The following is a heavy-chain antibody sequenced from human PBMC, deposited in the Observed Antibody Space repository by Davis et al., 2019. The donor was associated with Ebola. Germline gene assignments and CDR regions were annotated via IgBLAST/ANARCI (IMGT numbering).Heavy chain of an antibody. CDR1: GYTFTSYY. Sequence: AASVKVSCTASGYTFTSYYMHWVRQAPGQGLEWMGIINPSGGSTSYAQKFQGRVTMTRDTSTSTVYMELSSLRSEDTAVYYCARDWVVQGVHPLYGMDVWGQGTTVTVSS. CDR2: INPSGGST. CDR3: ARDWVVQGVHPLYGMDV. J-gene: IGHJ6*02. V-gene: IGHV1-46*01. D-gene: IGHD3-10*01.